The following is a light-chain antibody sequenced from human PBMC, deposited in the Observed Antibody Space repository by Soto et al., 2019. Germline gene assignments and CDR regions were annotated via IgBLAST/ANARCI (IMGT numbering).Light chain of an antibody. CDR1: SSDVGAYNY. J-gene: IGLJ1*01. Sequence: QSALTQPASVSGSPGQSITISCTGSSSDVGAYNYVSWYQHHPDKAHKLVIYDVTNRPSGVSNRFSGSKSGNTASLTISGLQAEDEADYYCNSYTSSTTPYVFGTGTKVTVL. CDR3: NSYTSSTTPYV. V-gene: IGLV2-14*03. CDR2: DVT.